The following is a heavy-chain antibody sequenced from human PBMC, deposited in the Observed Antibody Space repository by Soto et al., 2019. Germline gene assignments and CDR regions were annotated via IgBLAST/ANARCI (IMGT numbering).Heavy chain of an antibody. V-gene: IGHV1-2*02. D-gene: IGHD1-1*01. CDR2: INPNSGGT. J-gene: IGHJ4*01. Sequence: ASVKVSCKASGYTFSDYYTHWVRQAPGQGLEWMGWINPNSGGTKYAPKFQGGVTMTRDTSITTAYMELSRLRSGDTAVYYCAREPATAKPEGVDFWGHGTLVTASS. CDR1: GYTFSDYY. CDR3: AREPATAKPEGVDF.